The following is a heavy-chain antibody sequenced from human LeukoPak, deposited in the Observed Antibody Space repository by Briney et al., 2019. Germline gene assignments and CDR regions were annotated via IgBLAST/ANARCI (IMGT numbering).Heavy chain of an antibody. CDR2: ISWNSGSI. J-gene: IGHJ3*02. D-gene: IGHD6-19*01. V-gene: IGHV3-9*03. CDR1: GFTFDDYA. CDR3: AKGQWLVRGAAFDI. Sequence: PGGSLRLSCAASGFTFDDYAMHWVRQAPGKGLEWVSGISWNSGSIGYADSVKGRFTISRDNAKNSLYLQMNSLRAEDMALYYCAKGQWLVRGAAFDIWGQGTMVTVSS.